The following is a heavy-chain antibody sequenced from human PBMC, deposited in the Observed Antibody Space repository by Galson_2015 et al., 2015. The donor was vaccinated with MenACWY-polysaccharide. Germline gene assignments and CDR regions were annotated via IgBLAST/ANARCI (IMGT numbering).Heavy chain of an antibody. V-gene: IGHV3-30-3*01. CDR3: AKRFTPYDTSSGLDY. CDR2: ISYESANK. CDR1: GFTFTDYA. J-gene: IGHJ4*02. D-gene: IGHD3-22*01. Sequence: SLRLSCATSGFTFTDYAMLWVRQAPGKGLEWVAVISYESANKFYVESVQGRFTNSRDNSKNTVYLQMNSLRPEDTAIYYCAKRFTPYDTSSGLDYWGQGTLVTVSS.